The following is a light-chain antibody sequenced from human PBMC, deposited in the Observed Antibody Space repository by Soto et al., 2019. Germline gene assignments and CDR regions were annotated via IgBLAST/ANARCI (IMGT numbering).Light chain of an antibody. CDR2: EVS. Sequence: QSALTQPASVSGSPGQSITISCTGTSSDVGRYNYVSWYQQHPGKAPKLMIYEVSNRPSGVSIRFSASKSGNTASLTISGLQAEDEADYYCTSYTSSTTWVFGGGTKLTVL. CDR1: SSDVGRYNY. CDR3: TSYTSSTTWV. J-gene: IGLJ3*02. V-gene: IGLV2-14*01.